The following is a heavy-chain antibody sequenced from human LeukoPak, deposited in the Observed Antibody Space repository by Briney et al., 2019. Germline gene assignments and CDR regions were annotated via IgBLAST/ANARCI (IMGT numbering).Heavy chain of an antibody. CDR2: IYPGDSDT. CDR3: ARALRYFDWSEGGGDAFDI. CDR1: GYSFTSYW. D-gene: IGHD3-9*01. Sequence: GESLKISCKGSGYSFTSYWIGWVRQMPGKGLEWMGIIYPGDSDTRYSPSFQGQVTISADKSISTAYLQWSSLKASDTAMYYCARALRYFDWSEGGGDAFDIWGQGTMVTVSS. V-gene: IGHV5-51*01. J-gene: IGHJ3*02.